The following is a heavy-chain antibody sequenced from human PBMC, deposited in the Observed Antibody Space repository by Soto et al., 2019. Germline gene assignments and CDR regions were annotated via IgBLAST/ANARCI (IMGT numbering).Heavy chain of an antibody. CDR2: INSDGSST. Sequence: EVQLVESGGGLVQPGGSLRLSCAASGFTFSSYWRHWVRQAPGKGLVWVSRINSDGSSTSYADSVKGRFTISRDNAKNKLYLQMNSLRAEDTAVYYCAIRASYYDSSGYFDYWGQGTLVTVSS. CDR3: AIRASYYDSSGYFDY. CDR1: GFTFSSYW. D-gene: IGHD3-22*01. V-gene: IGHV3-74*01. J-gene: IGHJ4*02.